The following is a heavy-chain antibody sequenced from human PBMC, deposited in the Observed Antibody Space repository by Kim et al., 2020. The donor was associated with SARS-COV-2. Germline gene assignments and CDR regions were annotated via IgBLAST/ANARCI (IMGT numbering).Heavy chain of an antibody. D-gene: IGHD5-12*01. CDR2: IYYSGST. Sequence: SETLSLTCTVSGGSISSSSYYWGWIRQPTGKGLEWIGSIYYSGSTYYNPSLKSRVTISVDTSKNQFSLKLSSVTAADTAVYYCARQGGDGYNYHPKYYYYGMDVWGQGTTVTVSS. CDR1: GGSISSSSYY. CDR3: ARQGGDGYNYHPKYYYYGMDV. V-gene: IGHV4-39*01. J-gene: IGHJ6*02.